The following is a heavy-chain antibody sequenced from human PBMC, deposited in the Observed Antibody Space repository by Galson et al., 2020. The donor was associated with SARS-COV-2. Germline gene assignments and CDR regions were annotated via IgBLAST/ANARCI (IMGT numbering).Heavy chain of an antibody. J-gene: IGHJ6*03. CDR2: INWNGGST. D-gene: IGHD3-10*01. CDR3: KAGGPGPFYYYMDV. CDR1: GFTFDDYG. Sequence: GESLKISCAASGFTFDDYGMSWVRQAPGKGLEWVSGINWNGGSTGYADSVKGRFTISRDNAKNSLYLQMNSLRAEDTALYHCKAGGPGPFYYYMDVWGKGTTVTVSS. V-gene: IGHV3-20*01.